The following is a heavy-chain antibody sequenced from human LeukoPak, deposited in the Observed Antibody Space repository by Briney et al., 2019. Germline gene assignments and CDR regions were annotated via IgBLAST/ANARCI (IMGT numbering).Heavy chain of an antibody. V-gene: IGHV3-23*01. D-gene: IGHD3-22*01. CDR1: GFTFNIYA. CDR3: ARDRPNYHESNGHYYNRDGDH. CDR2: MCGSAGCT. J-gene: IGHJ5*02. Sequence: GGSLRLSCAASGFTFNIYAMRWVRLAPGKGLQWVASMCGSAGCTFYADSVKGRFTISRDNSKNTLYLQMNSLRAEDTAIYYCARDRPNYHESNGHYYNRDGDHWGQGTLVTVSS.